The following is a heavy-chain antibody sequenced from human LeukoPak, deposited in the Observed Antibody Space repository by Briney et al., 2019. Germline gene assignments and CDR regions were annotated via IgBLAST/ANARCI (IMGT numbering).Heavy chain of an antibody. Sequence: GGSLRLSCAASGFTVSNNYMSWVRQAPGKGLEWVSVIYSGGSTSYADSVKGRFTISRDNSRNTVSLQMNTLRAEDTAVYYCARGNSYDSSGYPEYFQDWGQGTLVTVSS. CDR2: IYSGGST. CDR3: ARGNSYDSSGYPEYFQD. D-gene: IGHD3-22*01. CDR1: GFTVSNNY. J-gene: IGHJ1*01. V-gene: IGHV3-66*01.